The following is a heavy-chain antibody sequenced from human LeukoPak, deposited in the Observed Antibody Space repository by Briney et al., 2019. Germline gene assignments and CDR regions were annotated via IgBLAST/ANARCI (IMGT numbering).Heavy chain of an antibody. Sequence: GGSLRLSCAASGFTFSSYWMSWVRQAPGKGLEWVANIKQDGSEKYYVDSVKGRFTISRDNAKNSLYLQMNSLRAADTAVSYCARDADYYDSSGLDYWGQGTLVTVSS. CDR3: ARDADYYDSSGLDY. V-gene: IGHV3-7*01. D-gene: IGHD3-22*01. CDR1: GFTFSSYW. J-gene: IGHJ4*02. CDR2: IKQDGSEK.